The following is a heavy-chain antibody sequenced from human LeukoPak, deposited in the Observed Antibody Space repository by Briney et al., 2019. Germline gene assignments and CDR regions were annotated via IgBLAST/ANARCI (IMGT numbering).Heavy chain of an antibody. CDR1: GFTFSSYG. CDR2: ISYDGSNK. Sequence: PGGSLRLSCAASGFTFSSYGMHWVRQAPGKGLEWVAVISYDGSNKYYADSVKGRFTISRDNPKNTLYLQMNSLRAEDTAVYYCATEKGDSPDYWGQGTLVTVSS. V-gene: IGHV3-30*03. D-gene: IGHD2-21*01. J-gene: IGHJ4*02. CDR3: ATEKGDSPDY.